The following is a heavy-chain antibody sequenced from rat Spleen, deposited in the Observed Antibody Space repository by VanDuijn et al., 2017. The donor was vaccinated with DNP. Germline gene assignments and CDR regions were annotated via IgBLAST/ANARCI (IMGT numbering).Heavy chain of an antibody. V-gene: IGHV1-43*01. CDR3: AREETYFGYDYFDY. CDR1: GYTFTSYY. CDR2: IHAGSGGT. Sequence: QVQLQQSGAELAKPGSSVKISCKASGYTFTSYYISWMKQTTGQGLEYVGYIHAGSGGTNFNEKFKDKATLTLDKSSSTAFMQLSSLTPDDSAVYYCAREETYFGYDYFDYWGQGAMVTVSS. D-gene: IGHD1-6*01. J-gene: IGHJ2*01.